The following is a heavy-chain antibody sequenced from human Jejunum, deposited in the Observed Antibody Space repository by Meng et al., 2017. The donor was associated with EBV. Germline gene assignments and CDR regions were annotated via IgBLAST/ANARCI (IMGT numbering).Heavy chain of an antibody. CDR2: MNPSNGKT. Sequence: QLVWSGDEVKKPWASVKVSCKASGFTFTNYDINWVRQASGQGLEWMGWMNPSNGKTGYAQKFQGRVTMTRDASTSTAYMELSSLRSDDTAVYFCARGAQPIDLWGQGTLVTVSS. J-gene: IGHJ5*02. CDR3: ARGAQPIDL. CDR1: GFTFTNYD. D-gene: IGHD3-3*01. V-gene: IGHV1-8*01.